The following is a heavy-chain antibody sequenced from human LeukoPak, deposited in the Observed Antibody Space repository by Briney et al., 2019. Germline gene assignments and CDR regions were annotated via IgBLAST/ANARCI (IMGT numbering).Heavy chain of an antibody. Sequence: GGSLRLSCAASGFTFSSYAMSWVRQAPGKGLEWVSAISGSGGSTYYVDSVKGRFTISRDNSKNTLYLQMNSLRAEDTAVYYCAKDIVGATTISYYFDYWGQGTLVTVSS. CDR2: ISGSGGST. CDR1: GFTFSSYA. J-gene: IGHJ4*02. D-gene: IGHD1-26*01. CDR3: AKDIVGATTISYYFDY. V-gene: IGHV3-23*01.